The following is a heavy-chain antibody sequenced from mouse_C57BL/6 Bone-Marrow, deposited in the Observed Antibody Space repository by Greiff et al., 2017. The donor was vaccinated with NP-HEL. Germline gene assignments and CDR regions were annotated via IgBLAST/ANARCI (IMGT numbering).Heavy chain of an antibody. CDR3: ARPGPAGDY. CDR1: GYTFTDYY. J-gene: IGHJ2*01. V-gene: IGHV1-26*01. CDR2: INPNNGGT. Sequence: VQLQQSGPELVKPGASVKISCKASGYTFTDYYMNWVKQSHGKSLEWIGDINPNNGGTSYNQKFKGKATLTVDKSSSTAYMELRSLTSEDSAVYYCARPGPAGDYWGQGTTLTVSS.